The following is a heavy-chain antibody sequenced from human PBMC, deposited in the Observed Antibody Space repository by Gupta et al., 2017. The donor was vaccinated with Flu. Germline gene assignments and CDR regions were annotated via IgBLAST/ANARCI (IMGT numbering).Heavy chain of an antibody. V-gene: IGHV3-30-3*01. J-gene: IGHJ4*02. CDR2: ISDDGSNQ. Sequence: MHWVRQAPGKGLEWVSVISDDGSNQYYADSVKGRFTISRDNSKNTLYGQMNSLRPEETAVYYCARAKIDSSGFLSLIFVDYWGQGTLVTVSS. CDR3: ARAKIDSSGFLSLIFVDY. D-gene: IGHD3-22*01.